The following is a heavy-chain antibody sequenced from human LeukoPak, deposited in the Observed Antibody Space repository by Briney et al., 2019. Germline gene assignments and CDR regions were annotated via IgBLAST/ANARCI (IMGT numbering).Heavy chain of an antibody. D-gene: IGHD3-10*01. Sequence: SETLSLTCTVSGASISSYYYNWIRQTAGRGLEWIGRLYISGSTDYNPSLKSRVTISVDTSKNQFSLRLSSVTAADTAVYFCARDLSGSLYFDYWGQGVLVTVSS. CDR2: LYISGST. CDR1: GASISSYY. V-gene: IGHV4-4*07. J-gene: IGHJ4*02. CDR3: ARDLSGSLYFDY.